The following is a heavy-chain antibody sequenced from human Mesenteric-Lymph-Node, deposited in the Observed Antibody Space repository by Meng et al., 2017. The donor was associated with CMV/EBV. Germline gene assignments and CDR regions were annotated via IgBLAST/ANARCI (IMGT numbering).Heavy chain of an antibody. CDR2: ISSSSTI. J-gene: IGHJ3*01. CDR3: ATDYRSNTFDV. Sequence: GESLKISCAASGFTFSDYYMNWVRQAPGKGLEWVSSISSSSTIYYADSVKGRFTISRDNSKNTLFLQMSSLRAEDTAVYFCATDYRSNTFDVWGQGTMVTVSS. V-gene: IGHV3-69-1*02. CDR1: GFTFSDYY. D-gene: IGHD1-26*01.